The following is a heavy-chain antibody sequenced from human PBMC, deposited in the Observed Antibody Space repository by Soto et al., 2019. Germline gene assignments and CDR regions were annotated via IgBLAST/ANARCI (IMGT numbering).Heavy chain of an antibody. V-gene: IGHV4-39*01. CDR1: GGSISNSGYY. D-gene: IGHD1-1*01. CDR2: IYYSGSP. CDR3: ARQNEKGCFDP. Sequence: SETLSLTCTVSGGSISNSGYYWGWIRQPPGKGLEWIGSIYYSGSPYYNPSLKSRVTISVDTSKNQFSLKLTPVTAADTAVYYCARQNEKGCFDPCGQGTLVIVSS. J-gene: IGHJ5*02.